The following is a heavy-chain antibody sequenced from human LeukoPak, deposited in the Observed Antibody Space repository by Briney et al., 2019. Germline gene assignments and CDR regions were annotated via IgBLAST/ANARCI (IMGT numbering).Heavy chain of an antibody. CDR1: GFNFNNFA. V-gene: IGHV3-23*01. CDR2: MPRPATTT. J-gene: IGHJ4*02. Sequence: GGSLRLSCAASGFNFNNFAMSWVRQAPGKGLEWLSAMPRPATTTYYAESVKGRFTISRDYSKSMVFLQMNSLRVEDTAIYYCAKGAEIDHWGQGTLVSASS. CDR3: AKGAEIDH.